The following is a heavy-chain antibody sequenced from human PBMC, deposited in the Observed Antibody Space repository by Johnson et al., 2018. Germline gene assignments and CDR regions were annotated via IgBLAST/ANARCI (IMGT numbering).Heavy chain of an antibody. CDR2: ISRCGTTT. CDR3: ARGCSYTSCYRTDYFQH. CDR1: GFTFDGFS. J-gene: IGHJ1*01. D-gene: IGHD2-2*02. Sequence: VQLVEAGGGLVQPGGSLRLSCAASGFTFDGFSMHWVRQATGKGLEGVTHISRCGTTTYYADSVRGRFTISRENAKNSLYLQVMSLRDEDTAGYYCARGCSYTSCYRTDYFQHWGQGTRVTVSS. V-gene: IGHV3-48*02.